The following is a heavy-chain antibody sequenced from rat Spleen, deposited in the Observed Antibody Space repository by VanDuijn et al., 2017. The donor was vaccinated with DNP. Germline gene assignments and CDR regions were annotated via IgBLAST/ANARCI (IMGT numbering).Heavy chain of an antibody. CDR1: GYSITTNF. V-gene: IGHV3-1*01. Sequence: EVQLQESGTGLVKPSQSLSLTCSVTGYSITTNFWGWIRTFPGNKMEYIGHISYSGRTTYNPSIKIRISITIDTSKKHFFLHLNSVTIEDTATFYCARWTRYFDYWGQGVMVTVSS. J-gene: IGHJ2*01. CDR3: ARWTRYFDY. D-gene: IGHD1-7*01. CDR2: ISYSGRT.